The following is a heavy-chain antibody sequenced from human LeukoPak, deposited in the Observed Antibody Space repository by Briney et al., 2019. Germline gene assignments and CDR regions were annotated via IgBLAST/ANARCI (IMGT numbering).Heavy chain of an antibody. V-gene: IGHV4-34*01. Sequence: SETLSLTCAVYGGSFSGYYWSWIRQPPGKGLEWIGEINHSGSTNYNPSLKSRVTISVDTSKNQFSLKLSSVTAADTAVYYCAKLLELWFGELSVSGTTSGGMDVWGQGTTVTVSS. CDR2: INHSGST. CDR3: AKLLELWFGELSVSGTTSGGMDV. J-gene: IGHJ6*02. D-gene: IGHD3-10*01. CDR1: GGSFSGYY.